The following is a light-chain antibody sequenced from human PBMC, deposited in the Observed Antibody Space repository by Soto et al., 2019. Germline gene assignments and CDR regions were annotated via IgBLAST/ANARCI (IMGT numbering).Light chain of an antibody. CDR1: SSDVGGYNY. CDR3: SSYAGNNNYV. J-gene: IGLJ1*01. Sequence: QSVLTQPPSASGSPGQSVAISCTGTSSDVGGYNYVSWYQLHPSKAPKLMIYEANLRPSGVPDRFSGSKSGNTASLTVSGLQAEDEADHYCSSYAGNNNYVFGTGTKVTVL. CDR2: EAN. V-gene: IGLV2-8*01.